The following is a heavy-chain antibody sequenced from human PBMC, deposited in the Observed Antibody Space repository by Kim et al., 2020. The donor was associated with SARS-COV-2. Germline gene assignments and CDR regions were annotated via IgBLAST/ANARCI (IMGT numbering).Heavy chain of an antibody. Sequence: GESLKISCKGSGYSFTSYWIGWVRQMPGKGLEWMGIIYPGDSDTRYSPSFQGQVTISADKSISTAYLQWSSLKASDTAMYYCARTLRDDFWSGYYTNYYYGMDVGGQGTPVTVSS. CDR2: IYPGDSDT. J-gene: IGHJ6*02. CDR3: ARTLRDDFWSGYYTNYYYGMDV. CDR1: GYSFTSYW. V-gene: IGHV5-51*01. D-gene: IGHD3-3*01.